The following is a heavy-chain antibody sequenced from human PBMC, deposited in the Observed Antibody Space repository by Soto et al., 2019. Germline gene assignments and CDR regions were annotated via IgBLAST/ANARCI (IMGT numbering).Heavy chain of an antibody. J-gene: IGHJ4*02. D-gene: IGHD3-16*01. Sequence: GGSLRLSCAASGFSLSPYWMHWVRPVPERGLEWVARLSSDGFGAAYADSVKGRFFISRDIARNTLSLQMNSLRADDTAVYYCARDLGGPDYWGRGTSVTVSS. CDR3: ARDLGGPDY. V-gene: IGHV3-74*03. CDR1: GFSLSPYW. CDR2: LSSDGFGA.